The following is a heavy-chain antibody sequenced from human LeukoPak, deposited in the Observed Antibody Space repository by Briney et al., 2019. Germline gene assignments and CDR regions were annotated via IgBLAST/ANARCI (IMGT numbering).Heavy chain of an antibody. CDR3: AGGDSSGYYPPPDY. CDR2: IKQDGSEK. Sequence: GGSLRLSCAASGFTFSSYWMSWVRQAPGKGLEWVANIKQDGSEKYYVDSVKGRFTISRDNAKNSLYLQMNSLRAEDTAVYYCAGGDSSGYYPPPDYWGQGTLVTVSS. D-gene: IGHD3-22*01. CDR1: GFTFSSYW. V-gene: IGHV3-7*01. J-gene: IGHJ4*02.